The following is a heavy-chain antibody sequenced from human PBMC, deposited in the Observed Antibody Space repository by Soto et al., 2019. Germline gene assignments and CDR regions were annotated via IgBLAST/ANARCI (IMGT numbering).Heavy chain of an antibody. J-gene: IGHJ4*02. D-gene: IGHD3-22*01. Sequence: SETLSLTCTVSGGSISSGGYYWSWIRQHPGKGLEWIGYIYYSGITYYNPSLKSRVTISVDTSKNQFSLKLSSVTAADTAVYYCAGGYYYDSSEGGLTFDYWGQGTLVTVSS. V-gene: IGHV4-31*03. CDR1: GGSISSGGYY. CDR3: AGGYYYDSSEGGLTFDY. CDR2: IYYSGIT.